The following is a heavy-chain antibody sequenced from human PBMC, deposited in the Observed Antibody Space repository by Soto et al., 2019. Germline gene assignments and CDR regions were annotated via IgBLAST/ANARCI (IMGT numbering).Heavy chain of an antibody. D-gene: IGHD3-10*01. CDR1: GGSISRGGYS. J-gene: IGHJ4*02. CDR3: ARDKITCLFDY. Sequence: SETLSLTSAASGGSISRGGYSWSWIRQPPGKGLEWIGEIYHSGSTNYNPSLKSRVTISVDKSKNQFSLKLSSVTAADTAVYYCARDKITCLFDYWGQGTLVTVPS. V-gene: IGHV4-30-2*01. CDR2: IYHSGST.